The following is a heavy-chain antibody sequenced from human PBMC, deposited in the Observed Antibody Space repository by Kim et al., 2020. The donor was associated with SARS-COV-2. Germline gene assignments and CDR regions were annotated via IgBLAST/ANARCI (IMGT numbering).Heavy chain of an antibody. J-gene: IGHJ4*02. D-gene: IGHD1-26*01. CDR3: ARLQQVGVGDY. V-gene: IGHV4-39*01. CDR2: ST. Sequence: STYTNPSLQSRVTISVDTSKNQFSLKLSSVTAADTAVYYCARLQQVGVGDYWGQGTLVTVSS.